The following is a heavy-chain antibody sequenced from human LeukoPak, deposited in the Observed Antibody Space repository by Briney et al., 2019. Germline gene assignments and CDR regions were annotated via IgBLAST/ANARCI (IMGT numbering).Heavy chain of an antibody. Sequence: SETLSLTCAVYGGSFSGYYWSWIRQPPGKGLEWIGEINHSGSTNYNPSLKSRVTISVDTSKNQFSLKLSSVTAADTAVYYCVRSPYYYDSSGYLSGLNYWGQGTLVTVSS. D-gene: IGHD3-22*01. CDR1: GGSFSGYY. CDR3: VRSPYYYDSSGYLSGLNY. V-gene: IGHV4-34*01. J-gene: IGHJ4*02. CDR2: INHSGST.